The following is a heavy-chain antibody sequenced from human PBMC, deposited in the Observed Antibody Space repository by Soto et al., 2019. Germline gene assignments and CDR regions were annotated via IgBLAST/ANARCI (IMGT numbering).Heavy chain of an antibody. Sequence: PSETLSLTCPSSGGCSSSEYWSWIRKRPGRGLEWIGYIYYSGSTNYHPSLKSRVTISVDTSKNQFSLKLSSVTAADTAVYYCARFDQAADPDYYYSGMDVWGQGTKVTVSS. CDR2: IYYSGST. J-gene: IGHJ6*02. CDR3: ARFDQAADPDYYYSGMDV. V-gene: IGHV4-59*13. CDR1: GGCSSSEY.